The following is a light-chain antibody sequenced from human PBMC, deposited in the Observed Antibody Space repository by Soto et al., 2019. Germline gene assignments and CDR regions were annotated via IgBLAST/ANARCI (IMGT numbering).Light chain of an antibody. CDR1: HSISNW. V-gene: IGKV1-5*03. J-gene: IGKJ1*01. CDR2: RAS. Sequence: DIQMTQSPSTLSASVGDRVTITCRASHSISNWLAWYQQKPGKAPKLLIYRASNLEGGVPSRFSGSGSGTEFTLTISSLQPDDFATYYCQQYDNYSRTFGRGTKVDI. CDR3: QQYDNYSRT.